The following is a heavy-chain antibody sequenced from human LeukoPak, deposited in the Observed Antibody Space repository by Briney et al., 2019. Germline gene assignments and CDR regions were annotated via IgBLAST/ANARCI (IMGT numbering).Heavy chain of an antibody. CDR1: GGSISSYY. V-gene: IGHV4-59*01. CDR2: IYYSGST. D-gene: IGHD3-22*01. J-gene: IGHJ3*02. CDR3: ARVSYDSSGYYGTNAFDI. Sequence: NPSETLSLTCTVSGGSISSYYWSWIRQPPGKGLEWIGYIYYSGSTNYNPSLKSRVTISVDTSKNQFSLNLSSVTAADTAEYYCARVSYDSSGYYGTNAFDIWGQGTVVTVSS.